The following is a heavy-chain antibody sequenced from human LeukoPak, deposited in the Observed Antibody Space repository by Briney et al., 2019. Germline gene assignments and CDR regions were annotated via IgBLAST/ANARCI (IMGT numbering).Heavy chain of an antibody. CDR1: GFTFSDYY. CDR3: AGGPEEWLTLTWHFDL. CDR2: ISSGSMTI. Sequence: GGSLRLSCAASGFTFSDYYMSWIRQAPGKGLEWVAYISSGSMTITYADSVKGRFTISRDNAKNSLCLQMNSLRAEDTAVYYCAGGPEEWLTLTWHFDLWGRGTLVTVSS. J-gene: IGHJ2*01. V-gene: IGHV3-11*01. D-gene: IGHD3-3*01.